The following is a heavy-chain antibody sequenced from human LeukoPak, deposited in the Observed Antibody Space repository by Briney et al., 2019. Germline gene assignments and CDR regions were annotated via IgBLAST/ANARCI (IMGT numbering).Heavy chain of an antibody. Sequence: GRSLRLSCAASGFTFSSYSMNWVRQTPGKGLEWVSYIGTSSSIIYYADSVKGRFTISRDNAKNSLYLQMNSLRDEDTAVYYCARHDYAGNSGDYWGQGTLVTVSS. CDR2: IGTSSSII. CDR1: GFTFSSYS. D-gene: IGHD4-23*01. V-gene: IGHV3-48*02. CDR3: ARHDYAGNSGDY. J-gene: IGHJ4*02.